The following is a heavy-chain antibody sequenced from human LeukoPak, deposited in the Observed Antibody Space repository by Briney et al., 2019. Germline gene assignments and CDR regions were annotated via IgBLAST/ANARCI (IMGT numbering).Heavy chain of an antibody. CDR3: ARDRGAAAGTTFDI. CDR2: IRYDGSNK. D-gene: IGHD6-13*01. Sequence: GGSLRLSCAASGFTFSSYGMHWVRQAPGKGLEWVAFIRYDGSNKYYADSVKGRFTISRDNSKNTLYLQMNSLRAEDTAVYYCARDRGAAAGTTFDIWGQGTMVTVSS. V-gene: IGHV3-30*02. CDR1: GFTFSSYG. J-gene: IGHJ3*02.